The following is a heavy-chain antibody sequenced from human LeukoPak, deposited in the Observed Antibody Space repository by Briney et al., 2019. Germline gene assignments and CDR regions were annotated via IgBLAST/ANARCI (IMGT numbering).Heavy chain of an antibody. J-gene: IGHJ4*02. CDR3: ARGRDKRVPILLGY. D-gene: IGHD3-10*01. Sequence: ASVKVSCKASGYTFTSYDINWVRQATGQGLEWMGWMNPNSGNTGYAQKFQGRVTMTRNTSTSTAYMELSSLRSEDTAVYYCARGRDKRVPILLGYWGQGTLVTVSS. CDR2: MNPNSGNT. CDR1: GYTFTSYD. V-gene: IGHV1-8*01.